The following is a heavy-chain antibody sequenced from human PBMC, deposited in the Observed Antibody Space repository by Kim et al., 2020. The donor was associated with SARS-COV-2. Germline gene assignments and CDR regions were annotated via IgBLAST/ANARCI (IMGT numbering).Heavy chain of an antibody. J-gene: IGHJ4*02. V-gene: IGHV3-9*01. CDR3: AKDLRQWLVGQFDY. D-gene: IGHD6-19*01. Sequence: ADSVKGRFTISRDNAKNSLYLQMNSLGAEDTALYYCAKDLRQWLVGQFDYWGQGTMVTVSS.